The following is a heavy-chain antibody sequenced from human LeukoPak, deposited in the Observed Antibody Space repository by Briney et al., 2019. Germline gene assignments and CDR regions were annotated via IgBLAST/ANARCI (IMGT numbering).Heavy chain of an antibody. J-gene: IGHJ4*01. V-gene: IGHV4-59*08. Sequence: SETLSLTCTVSGGSISSYYWSWIRQPPGKGLEWIGYIYYSGSTNYNPSLKSRVTISVDTSKNQFSLKLSSVTAADTAVYYCARLAAMATLIDYXXXXTXVXVSS. CDR3: ARLAAMATLIDY. CDR2: IYYSGST. CDR1: GGSISSYY. D-gene: IGHD2-2*01.